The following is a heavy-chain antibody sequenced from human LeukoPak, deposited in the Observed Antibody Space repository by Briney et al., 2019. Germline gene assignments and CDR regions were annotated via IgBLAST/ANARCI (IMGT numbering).Heavy chain of an antibody. V-gene: IGHV4-39*01. CDR2: IYYSGST. D-gene: IGHD3-22*01. Sequence: PSETLSLTCTVSGGSISSSRYYWGWIRQPPGKGLEWIGSIYYSGSTYYNPSLKSRVTISVDTSKNQFSLKLSSVTAADTAVYYCARHSPYYDSSGGAFDIWGQGTMVTVSS. CDR3: ARHSPYYDSSGGAFDI. CDR1: GGSISSSRYY. J-gene: IGHJ3*02.